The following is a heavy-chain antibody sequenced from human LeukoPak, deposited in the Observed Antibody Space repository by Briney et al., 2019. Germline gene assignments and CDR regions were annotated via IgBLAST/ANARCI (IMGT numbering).Heavy chain of an antibody. D-gene: IGHD1-26*01. CDR1: GFTFGGYA. CDR2: IRSKAYGGTT. J-gene: IGHJ5*02. CDR3: TRDAFSGSYSSVFWFDP. V-gene: IGHV3-49*04. Sequence: GGSPRLSCTASGFTFGGYAMSWGRQAPGKGLEWGGFIRSKAYGGTTEYAASVKGRFTISRDDSKSIAYLQMNSLKTEDTAVYYCTRDAFSGSYSSVFWFDPWGQGALVTVSS.